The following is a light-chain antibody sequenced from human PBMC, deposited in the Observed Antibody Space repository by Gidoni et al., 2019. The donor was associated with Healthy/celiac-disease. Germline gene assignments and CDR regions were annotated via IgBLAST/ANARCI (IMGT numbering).Light chain of an antibody. CDR2: GNS. J-gene: IGLJ1*01. CDR1: SSNIGAVYD. V-gene: IGLV1-40*01. Sequence: QSGLTQPPSVSGAQGQRVTISCTGSSSNIGAVYDVHWYQQLPGTAPKLLIYGNSNRPSGVPDRFSGSKSGTSASLAITGLQAEDEADYYCQSYDSSLRSVFGTGTKVTVL. CDR3: QSYDSSLRSV.